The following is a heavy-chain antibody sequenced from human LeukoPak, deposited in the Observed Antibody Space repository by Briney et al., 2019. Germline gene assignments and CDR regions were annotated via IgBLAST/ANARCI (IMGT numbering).Heavy chain of an antibody. CDR1: GFTFSNYW. V-gene: IGHV3-7*01. D-gene: IGHD6-13*01. CDR2: IKQDGSEQ. Sequence: GGSLRLSCAAYGFTFSNYWMNWVRQAPGKGLEWVANIKQDGSEQYYVDSVKGRFTISRDNAKNSLYLQMNSLRAEDTAVYYCAKGRIAVDCWGQGTLVTVSS. J-gene: IGHJ4*02. CDR3: AKGRIAVDC.